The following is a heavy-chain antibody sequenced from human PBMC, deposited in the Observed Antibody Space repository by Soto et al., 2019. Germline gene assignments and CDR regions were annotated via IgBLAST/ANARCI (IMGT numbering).Heavy chain of an antibody. CDR3: VRESYPAKDFDI. CDR1: GFTFSNYN. J-gene: IGHJ3*02. Sequence: EVQLVESGGGLVKPGESLRLSCAASGFTFSNYNINWVRQAPGKGLEWVSSIRSRSIDMYYADSVKGRFTISSDDAKNSLSLQMNGLRAEDTAVYFCVRESYPAKDFDIWGQGTMVTVSS. D-gene: IGHD2-2*01. CDR2: IRSRSIDM. V-gene: IGHV3-21*01.